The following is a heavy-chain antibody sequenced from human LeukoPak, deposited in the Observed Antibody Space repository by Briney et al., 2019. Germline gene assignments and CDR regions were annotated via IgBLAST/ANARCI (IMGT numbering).Heavy chain of an antibody. CDR1: GFTFSSYS. Sequence: GGSLRLSXAASGFTFSSYSMNWVRQAPGKGLEWVSSISSSSSYIYYADSVKGRFTISRDNAKNSLYLQMNSLRAEDTAVYYCARGIVATLDYFDYWGQGTLVTVSS. CDR3: ARGIVATLDYFDY. D-gene: IGHD5-12*01. CDR2: ISSSSSYI. V-gene: IGHV3-21*01. J-gene: IGHJ4*02.